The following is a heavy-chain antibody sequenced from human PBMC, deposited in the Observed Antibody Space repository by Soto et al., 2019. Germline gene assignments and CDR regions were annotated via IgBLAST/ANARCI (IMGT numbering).Heavy chain of an antibody. V-gene: IGHV1-18*04. D-gene: IGHD6-13*01. CDR1: GYTFTSYG. CDR2: ISAYNGNT. CDR3: ARDRWSIAAAGTGYYYYGMDV. Sequence: ASVKVSCKASGYTFTSYGISWVRQAPGQGLEWMGWISAYNGNTNYAQKLQGRVTMTTDTSTSTAYMELRSLRSDDTAVYYCARDRWSIAAAGTGYYYYGMDVWGQGTTVTVS. J-gene: IGHJ6*02.